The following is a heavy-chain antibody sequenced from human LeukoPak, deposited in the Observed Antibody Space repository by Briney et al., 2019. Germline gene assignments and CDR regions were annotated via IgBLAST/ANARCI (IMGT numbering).Heavy chain of an antibody. V-gene: IGHV3-30*18. CDR1: GFTFSSYG. J-gene: IGHJ4*02. Sequence: QPGRSLRLSCAASGFTFSSYGMHWVRQAPGKGLEWVAVISYDGSNKYYADSVKGRFTISRDSSKNTLYLQMNSLRAEDTAVYYCAKGASMTTVTTPDYWGQGTLVTVSS. D-gene: IGHD4-17*01. CDR2: ISYDGSNK. CDR3: AKGASMTTVTTPDY.